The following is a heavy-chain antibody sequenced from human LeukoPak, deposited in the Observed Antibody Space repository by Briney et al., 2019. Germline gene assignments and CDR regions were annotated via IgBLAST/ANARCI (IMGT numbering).Heavy chain of an antibody. V-gene: IGHV3-48*03. CDR1: GFTFSRYE. CDR3: ARVVVPGLYNWFDP. J-gene: IGHJ5*02. Sequence: GGSLRLSCAASGFTFSRYEMNWVRQAPGKGLEWVSYISSTSITKYYADSVKGRFTISRDNAKNSLYLQMNSLRAEDTAVYYCARVVVPGLYNWFDPWGQGTLVTVSS. CDR2: ISSTSITK. D-gene: IGHD3-16*01.